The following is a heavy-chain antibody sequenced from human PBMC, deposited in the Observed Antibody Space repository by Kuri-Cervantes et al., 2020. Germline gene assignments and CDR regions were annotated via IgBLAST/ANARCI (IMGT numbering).Heavy chain of an antibody. CDR3: AKEGVWFGEFFGFDY. CDR2: ISGSGGST. D-gene: IGHD3-10*01. V-gene: IGHV3-23*01. Sequence: GESLKISCAASGFTFSSYAMSWVRQAPGKGLEWVSAISGSGGSTYYADSVKGRFTISRDNSKNTLYLQMNSLRAEDTAVYYCAKEGVWFGEFFGFDYWGQGTLVTVSS. J-gene: IGHJ4*02. CDR1: GFTFSSYA.